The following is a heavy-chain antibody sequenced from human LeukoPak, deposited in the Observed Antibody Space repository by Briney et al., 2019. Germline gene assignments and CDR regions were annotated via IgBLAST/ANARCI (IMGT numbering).Heavy chain of an antibody. V-gene: IGHV3-23*01. CDR3: AKVQFGGGLDI. CDR1: GFTFSSYA. J-gene: IGHJ3*02. CDR2: ISGSGGSS. Sequence: GGSLRLSCAASGFTFSSYATSWVRQAPGKGLEWVSAISGSGGSSYYADSVKGRFTISRDNSKNTLYLQMNSLRAEDTAVYYCAKVQFGGGLDIWGQGTMVTVSS. D-gene: IGHD3-16*01.